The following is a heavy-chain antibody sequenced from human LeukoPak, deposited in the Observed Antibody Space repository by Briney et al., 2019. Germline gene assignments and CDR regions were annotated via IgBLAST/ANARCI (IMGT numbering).Heavy chain of an antibody. Sequence: GESLRLSCAASGFTFSKYGMHWVRQAPGKGLEWVAHIWYDGQNKYYADSVKGRFNISRDNSKSILFLQMNDLRAEDTALYFCAREWGLIAVAGGPGYWGQGTPVTVSS. J-gene: IGHJ4*02. D-gene: IGHD6-19*01. CDR2: IWYDGQNK. V-gene: IGHV3-33*01. CDR3: AREWGLIAVAGGPGY. CDR1: GFTFSKYG.